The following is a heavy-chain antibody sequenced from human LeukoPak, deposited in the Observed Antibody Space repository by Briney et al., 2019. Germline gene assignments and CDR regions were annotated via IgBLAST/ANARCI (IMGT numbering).Heavy chain of an antibody. D-gene: IGHD3-16*01. CDR2: IGTAGDT. J-gene: IGHJ6*02. CDR1: GFTFSSYD. Sequence: PGGSLRLSCAAYGFTFSSYDMPWVRHATGKGLEWVSAIGTAGDTYYPGSVKGRFTISRENAKNSLYLQMNSLRAGDTAVYYCARGAVGMDVWGQGTTVTVSS. V-gene: IGHV3-13*01. CDR3: ARGAVGMDV.